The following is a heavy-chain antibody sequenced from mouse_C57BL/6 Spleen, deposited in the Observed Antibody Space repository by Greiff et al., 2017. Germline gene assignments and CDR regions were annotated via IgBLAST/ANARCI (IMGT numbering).Heavy chain of an antibody. CDR3: ARWGGTDYYAMDY. Sequence: QVQLQQPGAELVRPGTSVKLSCKASGYTFTSYWMHWVKQRPGQGLEWIGVIDPSDSYTNYNQKFKGKATLTVATSSSTAYMQLSSLTSEDSAVYYCARWGGTDYYAMDYWGQGTSVTVSS. V-gene: IGHV1-59*01. D-gene: IGHD3-3*01. CDR1: GYTFTSYW. CDR2: IDPSDSYT. J-gene: IGHJ4*01.